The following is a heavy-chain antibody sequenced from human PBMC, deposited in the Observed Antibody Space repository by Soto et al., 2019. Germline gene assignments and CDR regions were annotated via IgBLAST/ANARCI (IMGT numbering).Heavy chain of an antibody. CDR1: GASITSSSHF. J-gene: IGHJ4*02. Sequence: SETLSLTCTVSGASITSSSHFWGWIRQPPGKGLEYLGSIYYSGSTFYNPSLKSRLTISVDTSNNQFSLNLRSVTAADTAVYYCARRVSAAGTKSYFDYWGLGSLVTSPQ. CDR2: IYYSGST. CDR3: ARRVSAAGTKSYFDY. V-gene: IGHV4-39*01. D-gene: IGHD6-13*01.